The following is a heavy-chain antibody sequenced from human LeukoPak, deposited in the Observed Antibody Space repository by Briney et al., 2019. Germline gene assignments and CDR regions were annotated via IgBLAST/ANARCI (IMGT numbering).Heavy chain of an antibody. CDR2: IIPILGIA. CDR1: GGTFSSYT. CDR3: AREGPDFTHVVGAFDI. V-gene: IGHV1-69*04. J-gene: IGHJ3*02. Sequence: ASVKVSCKASGGTFSSYTISWVRQAPGQGLEWMGRIIPILGIANYAQKFQGRVTITADKSTSTAYMELSSLRSEDTAVYYCAREGPDFTHVVGAFDIWGQGTMVTVSS. D-gene: IGHD2-15*01.